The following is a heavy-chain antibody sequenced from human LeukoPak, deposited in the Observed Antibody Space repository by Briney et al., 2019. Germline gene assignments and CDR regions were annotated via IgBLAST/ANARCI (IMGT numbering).Heavy chain of an antibody. CDR3: ARESPLVGATIDY. Sequence: GGSLRLSCAASGFTFSSYWMHWVRQAPGKGLVWVSRINSDGSSTSYADSVKGRFTISRDNAKNTLYLQMNSLGAEDTAVYYCARESPLVGATIDYWGQGTLVTVSS. V-gene: IGHV3-74*01. CDR1: GFTFSSYW. D-gene: IGHD1-26*01. CDR2: INSDGSST. J-gene: IGHJ4*02.